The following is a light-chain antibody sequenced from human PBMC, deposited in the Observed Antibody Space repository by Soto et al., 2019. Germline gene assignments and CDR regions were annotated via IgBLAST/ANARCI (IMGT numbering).Light chain of an antibody. Sequence: QSVLTQPPSVSGAPGQRVTISCTGSSSNIGAGSDVHWYQQLPGTAPKLLIYDNTNRPSGVPDRFSGSKSGTSASLAITGLQAEYEADYYCQSYDRSLSGSRVFGAGTKLTVL. CDR2: DNT. CDR1: SSNIGAGSD. J-gene: IGLJ1*01. CDR3: QSYDRSLSGSRV. V-gene: IGLV1-40*01.